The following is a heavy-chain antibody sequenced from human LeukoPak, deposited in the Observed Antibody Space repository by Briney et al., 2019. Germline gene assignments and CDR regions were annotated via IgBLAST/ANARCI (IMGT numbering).Heavy chain of an antibody. Sequence: SETLSLTCTVSGGSISSSSYYWGWTRQPPGKGLEWIGSIYYSGSTYYNPSLKSRVTISVDTSKNQFSLKLSSVTAADTAVYYCARHSHSSGWYLYAFDIWGQGTMVTVSS. CDR1: GGSISSSSYY. V-gene: IGHV4-39*01. CDR3: ARHSHSSGWYLYAFDI. CDR2: IYYSGST. J-gene: IGHJ3*02. D-gene: IGHD6-19*01.